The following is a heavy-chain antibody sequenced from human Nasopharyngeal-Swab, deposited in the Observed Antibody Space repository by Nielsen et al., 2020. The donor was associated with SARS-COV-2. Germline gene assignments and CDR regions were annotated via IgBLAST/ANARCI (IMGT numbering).Heavy chain of an antibody. CDR3: AREGAHYYDSSGYFSNDY. Sequence: WVPQAPGRGLEWMGGIIPIFGTANYAQKIQGRVTINADESTRTAYMELISLRSEDTAMYYRAREGAHYYDSSGYFSNDYWGQGTLVTVSS. D-gene: IGHD3-22*01. CDR2: IIPIFGTA. J-gene: IGHJ4*02. V-gene: IGHV1-69*01.